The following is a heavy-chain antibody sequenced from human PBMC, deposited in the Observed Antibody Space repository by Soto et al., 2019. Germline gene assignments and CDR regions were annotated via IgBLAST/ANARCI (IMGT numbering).Heavy chain of an antibody. CDR2: ISSSGSTI. D-gene: IGHD6-19*01. Sequence: GGSLRLSCAASGFTFSDYYMSWIRQAPGKGLEWVSYISSSGSTIYYADSVKGRFTISRDNAKNSLYLQMNSLRAEDTAVYYCARQQWLDEAFVADDYWGQGTLVTVSS. CDR3: ARQQWLDEAFVADDY. CDR1: GFTFSDYY. J-gene: IGHJ4*02. V-gene: IGHV3-11*01.